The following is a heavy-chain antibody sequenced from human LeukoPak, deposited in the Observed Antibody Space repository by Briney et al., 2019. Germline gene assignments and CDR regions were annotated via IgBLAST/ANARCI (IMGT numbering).Heavy chain of an antibody. CDR3: ARYCSGGSCNGPNDAFDI. D-gene: IGHD2-15*01. CDR1: GYTFTSYG. Sequence: ASVPVSCKASGYTFTSYGISWVRQAPGQGLEWMGWISAYNGNTNYAQKLQGRVTMTTDTSTSTAYMELRSLRSDDTAVYYCARYCSGGSCNGPNDAFDIWGQGTMVTVSS. V-gene: IGHV1-18*01. CDR2: ISAYNGNT. J-gene: IGHJ3*02.